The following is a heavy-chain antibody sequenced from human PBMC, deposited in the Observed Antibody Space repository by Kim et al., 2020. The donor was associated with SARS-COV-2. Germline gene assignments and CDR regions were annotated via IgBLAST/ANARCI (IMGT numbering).Heavy chain of an antibody. D-gene: IGHD2-21*02. CDR3: ARSNYGGNSRRPDNFDP. J-gene: IGHJ5*02. V-gene: IGHV1-2*02. Sequence: ASVKVSCKTSGYSFSDHYIHWVRQAPGQGLEWMAWINPKTGDTYFAQRFHGRVTMTRYTSISTVYMDLTSLRSDDTAIYYCARSNYGGNSRRPDNFDPWG. CDR1: GYSFSDHY. CDR2: INPKTGDT.